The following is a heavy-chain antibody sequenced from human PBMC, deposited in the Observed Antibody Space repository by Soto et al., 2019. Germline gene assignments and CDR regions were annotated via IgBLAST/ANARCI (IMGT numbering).Heavy chain of an antibody. V-gene: IGHV4-34*01. J-gene: IGHJ6*02. CDR1: GGSFSGFY. CDR3: ARGDGGLLGPPYYFAVDV. D-gene: IGHD2-15*01. Sequence: PSETLSLTCVVYGGSFSGFYWSWIRQPPGKGLEWIGEINHSGSRNYNPSLKSRVTISADTSKNQFSLKLTSATAADSAVYYCARGDGGLLGPPYYFAVDVWGQGTTVTV. CDR2: INHSGSR.